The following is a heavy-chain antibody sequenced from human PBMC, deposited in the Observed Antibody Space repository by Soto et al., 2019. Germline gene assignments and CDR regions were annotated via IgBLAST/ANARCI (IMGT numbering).Heavy chain of an antibody. CDR3: AKDLSHYYYDNSGSLRTYYYYAMYV. CDR2: ISWNSGTF. D-gene: IGHD3-22*01. Sequence: EVQLVESGGGLVQPGRSLRLSCAASGFTFDDYAMHWVRQAPGKGLEWVSGISWNSGTFGYAYSVNGRFTISRDNAKNSLYLQMNSLREEDTALYYCAKDLSHYYYDNSGSLRTYYYYAMYVWGQGTTVTVSS. V-gene: IGHV3-9*01. J-gene: IGHJ6*02. CDR1: GFTFDDYA.